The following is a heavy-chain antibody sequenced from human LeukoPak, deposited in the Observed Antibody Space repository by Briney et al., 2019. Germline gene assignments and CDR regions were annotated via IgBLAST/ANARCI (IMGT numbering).Heavy chain of an antibody. J-gene: IGHJ3*02. V-gene: IGHV3-23*01. CDR2: LRGNGGST. CDR3: AKSVTAAGTYAFDI. Sequence: PGGSLRLSCAASGFTFSSYAMSWVRQAPGKGLEWVSSLRGNGGSTEYVDSVGGRFVISRDNSRNTLYLQMNSLRAEDTAVYYCAKSVTAAGTYAFDIWGQGIVVTVSS. CDR1: GFTFSSYA. D-gene: IGHD6-13*01.